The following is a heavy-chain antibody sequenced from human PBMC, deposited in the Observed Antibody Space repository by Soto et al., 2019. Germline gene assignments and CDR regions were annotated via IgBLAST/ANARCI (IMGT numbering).Heavy chain of an antibody. CDR2: IYYSGST. CDR1: GGSISSSSYY. CDR3: ARNGGSWDYYYYYGMDV. Sequence: PSETLSLTCTVSGGSISSSSYYWSWIRQPPGKGLEWIGYIYYSGSTNYNPSLKSRVTISVDTSKNQFSLKLRSVTAADTAVYYCARNGGSWDYYYYYGMDVWGQGTTVTVSS. D-gene: IGHD2-15*01. V-gene: IGHV4-61*01. J-gene: IGHJ6*02.